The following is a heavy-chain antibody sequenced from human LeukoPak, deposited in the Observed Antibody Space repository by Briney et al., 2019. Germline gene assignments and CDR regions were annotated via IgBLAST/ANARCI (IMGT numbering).Heavy chain of an antibody. J-gene: IGHJ4*02. Sequence: GESLQISCQGSGYSFTSYWIGWVRQMPGKGLEWMGIIYPGDSDTRYSPSFQGQVTISADKSISTAYLQWSSLKASDTAMYYCAREYYYGSGSYSDWGQGTLVTVSS. CDR1: GYSFTSYW. D-gene: IGHD3-10*01. CDR3: AREYYYGSGSYSD. V-gene: IGHV5-51*01. CDR2: IYPGDSDT.